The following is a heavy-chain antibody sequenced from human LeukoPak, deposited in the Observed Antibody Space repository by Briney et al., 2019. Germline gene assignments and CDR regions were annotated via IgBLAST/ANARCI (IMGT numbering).Heavy chain of an antibody. CDR2: IYYIGST. CDR1: VGSFSIVVYY. CDR3: AREVVGATSFDY. V-gene: IGHV4-39*02. J-gene: IGHJ4*02. Sequence: SETLSLTCTVSVGSFSIVVYYGGGIRHPPGKGLGGMGRIYYIGSTYYNPSLKSRVTISVDTSKNQFSLKLSSVTAADTAVYYCAREVVGATSFDYWGQGTLVTVSS. D-gene: IGHD1-26*01.